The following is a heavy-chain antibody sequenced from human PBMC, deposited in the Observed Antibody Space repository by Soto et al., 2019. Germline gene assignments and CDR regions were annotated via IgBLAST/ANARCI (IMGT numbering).Heavy chain of an antibody. V-gene: IGHV1-24*01. CDR1: GYTLTELS. D-gene: IGHD3-10*01. J-gene: IGHJ4*02. Sequence: ASVKVSCKVSGYTLTELSMHWVRQAPGKGLEWMGGFDPEDGETIYAQKFQGRVTMTEDTSTDTAHMELSSLRSEDTAVYYCATITTMVRGVIRNLLFDYWGQGTLVTVSS. CDR2: FDPEDGET. CDR3: ATITTMVRGVIRNLLFDY.